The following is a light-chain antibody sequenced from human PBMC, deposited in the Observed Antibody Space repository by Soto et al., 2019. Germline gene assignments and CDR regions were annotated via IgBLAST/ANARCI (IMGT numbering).Light chain of an antibody. V-gene: IGLV2-8*01. CDR2: EVS. CDR3: SSYAGSANYV. Sequence: QSVLTQPPSASGSPGQSVTISCSGTSSDTGDYNYVSWYQQHPGKAPKLMIYEVSKRPSGVPDRFSGSKSGNTASLTVSGLQAEDEADYYCSSYAGSANYVFGTGTKVTVL. J-gene: IGLJ1*01. CDR1: SSDTGDYNY.